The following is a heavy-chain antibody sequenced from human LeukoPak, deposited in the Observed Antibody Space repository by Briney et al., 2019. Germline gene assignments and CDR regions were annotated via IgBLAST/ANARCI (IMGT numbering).Heavy chain of an antibody. CDR2: IHTTGRT. J-gene: IGHJ5*02. D-gene: IGHD3-10*01. CDR1: GVSISSYY. Sequence: SETLSLTCTVSGVSISSYYWSWIRLPAGKGLEWIGRIHTTGRTKYNPSLKSRVTMSVDTSKNQFSLKLNSVTAADTAVYYCARAMVRGIVGWAPFELSNWFDPWGQGTLVTVSS. V-gene: IGHV4-4*07. CDR3: ARAMVRGIVGWAPFELSNWFDP.